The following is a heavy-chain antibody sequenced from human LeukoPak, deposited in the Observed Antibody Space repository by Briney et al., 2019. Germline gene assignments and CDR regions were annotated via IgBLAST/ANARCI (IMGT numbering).Heavy chain of an antibody. CDR3: ARDLQRGEIRWFDR. J-gene: IGHJ5*02. CDR1: GGTFSSYA. CDR2: IIPIFGTA. Sequence: SVKVSCKDSGGTFSSYAISWVGQAPGQGLEWMGGIIPIFGTANYAQKFQGRVTNTTDDSTSTAYMELSSLRSEDTAVYYCARDLQRGEIRWFDRWGQGTLVTVSS. D-gene: IGHD3-16*01. V-gene: IGHV1-69*05.